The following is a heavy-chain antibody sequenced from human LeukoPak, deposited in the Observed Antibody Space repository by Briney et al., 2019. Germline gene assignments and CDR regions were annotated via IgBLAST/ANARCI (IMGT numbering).Heavy chain of an antibody. CDR2: IYYSGST. J-gene: IGHJ6*02. CDR1: GGSINNYY. D-gene: IGHD3-10*01. CDR3: ARDRITMVRGALGYYGMDV. V-gene: IGHV4-59*01. Sequence: SETLSLTCTVSGGSINNYYWSWIRQPPGKGLEWIGYIYYSGSTNYNPSLKSRVTISVDTSKNQFSLKLNSVTAADTAVYYCARDRITMVRGALGYYGMDVWGQGTTVTVSS.